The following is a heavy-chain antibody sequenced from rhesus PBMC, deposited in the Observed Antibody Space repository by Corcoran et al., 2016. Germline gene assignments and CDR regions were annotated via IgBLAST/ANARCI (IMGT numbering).Heavy chain of an antibody. J-gene: IGHJ1*01. CDR1: GFSISTSGTG. Sequence: QVTLKESGPALVKPKQTLTLPCTFSGFSISTSGTGVGWIRQPPGKALEWLASIDWNESKYYSTELKSMLTISKYTSKNQAVITMTNRVPVDTATYYGAWVEMRSGWYLEYVEFWGQGALVTVSS. CDR3: AWVEMRSGWYLEYVEF. D-gene: IGHD6-31*01. V-gene: IGHV2-95*01. CDR2: IDWNESK.